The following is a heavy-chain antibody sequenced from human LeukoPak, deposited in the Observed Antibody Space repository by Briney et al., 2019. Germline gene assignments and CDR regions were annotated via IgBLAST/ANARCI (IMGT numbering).Heavy chain of an antibody. J-gene: IGHJ4*02. Sequence: PGGSLRLSCAASGFTFSSYGMSWVRQAPGKGLEWVSSISGSGDSTDYADSVKGRFTISRDNSKNTLYLQMNSLRVEDTAVYYCAKDHFPRRVGYNGGESDYWGQGTLVTISS. CDR3: AKDHFPRRVGYNGGESDY. V-gene: IGHV3-23*01. D-gene: IGHD5-24*01. CDR2: ISGSGDST. CDR1: GFTFSSYG.